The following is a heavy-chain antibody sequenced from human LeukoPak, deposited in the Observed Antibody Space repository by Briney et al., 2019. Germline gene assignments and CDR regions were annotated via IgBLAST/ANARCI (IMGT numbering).Heavy chain of an antibody. V-gene: IGHV3-74*01. Sequence: GGSLRLSCAASGFTFSSYWMHWVRQAPGKGLVWVSRINSVGSSTSSADSVKGRFTISRDNAKDSLYLQMNSLRAEDTAVYYCARDPGSGYEEHFDYWGQGTLVTVSS. CDR2: INSVGSST. CDR3: ARDPGSGYEEHFDY. CDR1: GFTFSSYW. D-gene: IGHD5-12*01. J-gene: IGHJ4*02.